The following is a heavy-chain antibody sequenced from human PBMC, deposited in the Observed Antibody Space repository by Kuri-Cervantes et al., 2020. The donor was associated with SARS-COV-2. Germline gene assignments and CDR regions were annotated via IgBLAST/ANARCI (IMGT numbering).Heavy chain of an antibody. V-gene: IGHV3-48*01. D-gene: IGHD6-6*01. CDR2: ISSSSSTI. CDR3: ARDGSRYSTSSFNYYYYMDV. CDR1: GFTFSSYS. Sequence: GGSLRLSCAASGFTFSSYSMNWVRQAPGKGLEWVSYISSSSSTIYYADSVKGRFTISRDNAKNSPYLQMNSLRAEDTAVYYCARDGSRYSTSSFNYYYYMDVWGKGTTVTVSS. J-gene: IGHJ6*03.